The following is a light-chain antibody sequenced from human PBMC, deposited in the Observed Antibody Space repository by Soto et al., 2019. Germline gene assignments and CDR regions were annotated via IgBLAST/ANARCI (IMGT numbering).Light chain of an antibody. Sequence: QSVLTQPPSVSGAPGQRVTISCPGGSSNIGAGYDVHWYQKLPGTAPKLLIYGNSNRPSGVPDRFSCSKSGSSASLAITGLRAEDEADYYYQSYDSSLSGYVVFGGGTKLTVL. CDR2: GNS. J-gene: IGLJ2*01. CDR1: SSNIGAGYD. V-gene: IGLV1-40*01. CDR3: QSYDSSLSGYVV.